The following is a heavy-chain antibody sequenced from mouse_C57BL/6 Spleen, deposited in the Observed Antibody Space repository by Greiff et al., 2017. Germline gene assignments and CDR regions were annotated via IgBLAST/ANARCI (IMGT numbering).Heavy chain of an antibody. Sequence: VQLQQSGPELVKPGASVKIPCKASGYTFTDYNMDWVKQSHGKSLEWIGDINPNNGGTIYNQKFKGKATLTVDKSSSTAYMELRSLTSEDTAVYYCAREGEIYYDYWYFDVWGTGTTVTVSS. CDR3: AREGEIYYDYWYFDV. V-gene: IGHV1-18*01. D-gene: IGHD2-4*01. J-gene: IGHJ1*03. CDR1: GYTFTDYN. CDR2: INPNNGGT.